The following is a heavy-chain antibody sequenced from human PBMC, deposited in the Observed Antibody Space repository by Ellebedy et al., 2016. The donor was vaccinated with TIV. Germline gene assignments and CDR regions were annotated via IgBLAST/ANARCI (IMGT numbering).Heavy chain of an antibody. J-gene: IGHJ3*02. Sequence: GESLKISXAASGFTFNFYSMNWVRQAAGKGLEWISYIVGTGTTTYYADSVKGRFTISRDDAKNSLYLHMNSLRDEDTAVYYCARRGNYLGGAFDIWGQGAMVIVSS. V-gene: IGHV3-48*02. D-gene: IGHD3-16*01. CDR3: ARRGNYLGGAFDI. CDR2: IVGTGTTT. CDR1: GFTFNFYS.